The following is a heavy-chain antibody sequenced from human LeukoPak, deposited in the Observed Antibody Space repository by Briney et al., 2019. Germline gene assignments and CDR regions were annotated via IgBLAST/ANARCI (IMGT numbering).Heavy chain of an antibody. V-gene: IGHV3-23*01. CDR3: ARDIEFST. D-gene: IGHD3-3*02. J-gene: IGHJ3*01. CDR1: GFTFSDSA. Sequence: GGSLRLSCAASGFTFSDSAMNGVRQAPGKGLEWVSLISFSGGNTYCADSMKGRFTISRDNYKDTLYLQMNSLRAEDTAMYYCARDIEFSTWGLGTMVTVSS. CDR2: ISFSGGNT.